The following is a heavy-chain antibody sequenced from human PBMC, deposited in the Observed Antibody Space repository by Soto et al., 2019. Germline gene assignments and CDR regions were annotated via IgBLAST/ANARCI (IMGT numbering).Heavy chain of an antibody. D-gene: IGHD4-17*01. V-gene: IGHV4-61*01. CDR3: ARTTAVPNSLRSRYFFDY. J-gene: IGHJ4*02. CDR2: VYYSGTT. CDR1: GGYVSDKSYY. Sequence: PLETLSLTYSVSGGYVSDKSYYWSWNRQPPVKRREWIGYVYYSGTTNYKPSLKSRVTISVDLSKNRFSLRLSSVTTAATALYSCARTTAVPNSLRSRYFFDYCGQGTLVTVSS.